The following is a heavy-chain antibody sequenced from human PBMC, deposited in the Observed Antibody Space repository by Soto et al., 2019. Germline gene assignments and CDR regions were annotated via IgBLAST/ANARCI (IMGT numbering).Heavy chain of an antibody. CDR1: GGSISSGGYY. CDR2: MYHSGTT. Sequence: QVQLQESRPGLVKPSQTLSLTCTVSGGSISSGGYYWSWIRQHPGKGLVWIGYMYHSGTTYYNPPLNSRVTRSVDTSKNLFSVKLTSVTAADTAVYYFARGRGNQLLGWFDPWGQGTLVTVSS. J-gene: IGHJ5*02. D-gene: IGHD2-2*01. V-gene: IGHV4-31*03. CDR3: ARGRGNQLLGWFDP.